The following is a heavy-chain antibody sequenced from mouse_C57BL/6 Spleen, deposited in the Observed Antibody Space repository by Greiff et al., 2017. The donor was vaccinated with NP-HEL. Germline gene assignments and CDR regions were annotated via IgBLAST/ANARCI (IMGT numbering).Heavy chain of an antibody. J-gene: IGHJ2*01. CDR1: GYTFTDYN. D-gene: IGHD2-4*01. CDR2: INPNNGGT. V-gene: IGHV1-22*01. Sequence: EVQLQQSGPELVKPGASVKMSCKASGYTFTDYNMHWVKQSHGKSLEWIGYINPNNGGTSYNQKFKGKATLTVNKSSSTAYMELRSLTSEDSAVYYCARESYYDYDEGVYLDYWGQGTTRTVSS. CDR3: ARESYYDYDEGVYLDY.